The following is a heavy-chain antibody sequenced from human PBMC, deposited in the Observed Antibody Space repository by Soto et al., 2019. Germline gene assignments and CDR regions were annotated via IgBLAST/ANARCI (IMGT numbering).Heavy chain of an antibody. CDR1: GGSISSGGYS. V-gene: IGHV4-30-2*01. D-gene: IGHD2-21*01. CDR2: SYHSGST. J-gene: IGHJ4*02. CDR3: ARGNVVAIDY. Sequence: QLQLQESGSGLVKPSQTLSLTCAVSGGSISSGGYSWSCIRQPPGKGLEWIGYSYHSGSTYYNPSLKSRVTIEVDRSESQFSVKLSSLTAADTAVYYCARGNVVAIDYWGQGSLVTVS.